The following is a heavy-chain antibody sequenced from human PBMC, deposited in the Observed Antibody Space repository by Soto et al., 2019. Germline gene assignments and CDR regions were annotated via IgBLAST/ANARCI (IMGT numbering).Heavy chain of an antibody. CDR2: ISDDGDKR. CDR1: RLTFSNYG. CDR3: AKARVRIVGANSFDY. J-gene: IGHJ4*02. D-gene: IGHD1-26*01. Sequence: GGSLRLSCVGARLTFSNYGMHWVRQPPGKGLEWVALISDDGDKRYYADSVRGRLIISRDNSKDTLYLQMNSLGPDDTAVYFCAKARVRIVGANSFDYWGQGTPVTVSS. V-gene: IGHV3-30*18.